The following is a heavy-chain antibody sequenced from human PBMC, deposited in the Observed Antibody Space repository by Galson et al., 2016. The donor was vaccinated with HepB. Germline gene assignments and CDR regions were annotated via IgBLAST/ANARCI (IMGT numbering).Heavy chain of an antibody. CDR3: ARGWVDY. D-gene: IGHD3-16*01. J-gene: IGHJ4*02. CDR1: GYSSTKFA. CDR2: INAGCGNT. Sequence: SVKVSCKASGYSSTKFAMHWVRRAPGQRLQWMGWINAGCGNTKYSQKIQGRVTITRDTSASTAYMELSSLRSEDTAVYYCARGWVDYWGQGTRVTVSA. V-gene: IGHV1-3*01.